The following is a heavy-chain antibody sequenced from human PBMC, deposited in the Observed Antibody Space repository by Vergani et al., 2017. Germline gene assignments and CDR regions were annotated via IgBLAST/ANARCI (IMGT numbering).Heavy chain of an antibody. V-gene: IGHV1-8*03. CDR2: INPNSGNT. D-gene: IGHD1-14*01. CDR1: GYSFTTYD. J-gene: IGHJ4*02. Sequence: QVQLVQSGAEVKKPGASVKLSCKASGYSFTTYDINWVRQALGHGLEWVGWINPNSGNTGYARRFEGRVTITRDTAISTAYMELSGLESDDTAVYYCTRGLPRTLTTETYYFYDWGQGTLVSVSP. CDR3: TRGLPRTLTTETYYFYD.